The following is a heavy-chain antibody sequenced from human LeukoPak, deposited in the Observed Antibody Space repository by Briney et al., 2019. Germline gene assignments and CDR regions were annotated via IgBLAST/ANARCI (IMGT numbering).Heavy chain of an antibody. Sequence: GGSLRLSCAASGFTCSSYARSWVRQAPANGLEWVSAISGSGGSTYYADSVKGRFTISRDNSKNTLYLQMNSLRAEDTAVYYCANRASYDILTYFDYWGQGTLVTVSS. J-gene: IGHJ4*02. V-gene: IGHV3-23*01. CDR3: ANRASYDILTYFDY. CDR2: ISGSGGST. D-gene: IGHD3-9*01. CDR1: GFTCSSYA.